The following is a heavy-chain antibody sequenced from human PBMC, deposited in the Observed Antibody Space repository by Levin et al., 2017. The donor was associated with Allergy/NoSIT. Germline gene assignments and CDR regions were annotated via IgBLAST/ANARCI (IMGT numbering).Heavy chain of an antibody. CDR2: ISYASADR. V-gene: IGHV3-11*06. J-gene: IGHJ3*01. CDR3: ARGAYCSGGSCAFDL. Sequence: PGGSLRLSCAASGFIFGDFYMNWIRQEAPGKGLEWISHISYASADRNYADSVKGRFTISRDNSKNSLYLQMNNLRAEDTAVYFCARGAYCSGGSCAFDLWGQGTMVTVSS. CDR1: GFIFGDFY. D-gene: IGHD2-15*01.